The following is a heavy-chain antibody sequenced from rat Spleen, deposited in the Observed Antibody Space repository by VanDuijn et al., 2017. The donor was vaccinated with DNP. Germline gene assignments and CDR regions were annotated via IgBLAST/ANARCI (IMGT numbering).Heavy chain of an antibody. Sequence: EVQLVESGGGLVQPGRSLKLSCAASGFTFSVYGMAWVRQAPTKGLEWVASITNSGGSTYYRDSVKGRFTISRDNAKSTLYLQMDSLRSEDTATYYCTTGQYGYNSWGKGVMVTVSS. V-gene: IGHV5-20*01. CDR1: GFTFSVYG. D-gene: IGHD4-3*01. CDR3: TTGQYGYNS. J-gene: IGHJ2*01. CDR2: ITNSGGST.